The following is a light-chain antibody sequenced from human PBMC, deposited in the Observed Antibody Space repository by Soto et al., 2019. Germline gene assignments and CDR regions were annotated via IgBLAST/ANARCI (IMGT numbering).Light chain of an antibody. J-gene: IGLJ1*01. CDR2: DVT. CDR1: RSNLGAGYD. Sequence: QSVLSQPPSVSGAPGQGITISCTGTRSNLGAGYDVHWYQQLPGAAPKLIIYDVTKWPSGVPDRFSGSKSGNTASLTISGLQAEDEADYYCCSYAGSYTHVFGTGTKLTVL. CDR3: CSYAGSYTHV. V-gene: IGLV1-40*01.